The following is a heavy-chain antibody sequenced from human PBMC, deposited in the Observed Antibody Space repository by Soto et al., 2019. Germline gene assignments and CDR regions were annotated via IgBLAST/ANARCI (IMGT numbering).Heavy chain of an antibody. CDR1: GFSFRNYA. J-gene: IGHJ4*02. CDR3: ANGRATYGLLTHDY. Sequence: EVQLLESGGGLVQPGGPRRLSCAASGFSFRNYAMGWVRKAPGKGLEWISTLTGSSSNTYYADSVKGRFAISRDNSRNTLYLQMHSLTAEDTAVYYCANGRATYGLLTHDYWGQGTLVTVSS. CDR2: LTGSSSNT. V-gene: IGHV3-23*01. D-gene: IGHD3-9*01.